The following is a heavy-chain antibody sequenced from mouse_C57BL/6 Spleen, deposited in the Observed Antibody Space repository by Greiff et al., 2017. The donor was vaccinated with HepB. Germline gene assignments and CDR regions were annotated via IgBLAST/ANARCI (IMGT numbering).Heavy chain of an antibody. D-gene: IGHD1-1*01. J-gene: IGHJ2*01. CDR2: IDPSDSYT. CDR3: ARMVCDNYGRYFDY. CDR1: GYTFTSYW. Sequence: VQLQQSGAELVMPGASVKLSCKASGYTFTSYWMHWVKQRPGQGLEWMGEIDPSDSYTNYNQKFKGKSTLTVDKSSSTAYMQLSSLTSEYSAVYYCARMVCDNYGRYFDYWGQGTTLTVSS. V-gene: IGHV1-69*01.